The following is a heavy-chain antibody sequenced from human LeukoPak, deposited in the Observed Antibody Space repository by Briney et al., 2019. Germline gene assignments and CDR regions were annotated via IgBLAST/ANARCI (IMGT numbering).Heavy chain of an antibody. D-gene: IGHD2-2*01. CDR1: GYTFTSYG. CDR3: ARDGPDVVVVPAAADYYYYMDV. CDR2: ISAYNGNT. V-gene: IGHV1-18*01. J-gene: IGHJ6*03. Sequence: ASVKVSCKASGYTFTSYGISWVRQAPGQGLEWMGWISAYNGNTNYAQKLQGRVTMTTDTSTSTAYMELRSLRSDGTAVYYCARDGPDVVVVPAAADYYYYMDVWGKGTTVTVSS.